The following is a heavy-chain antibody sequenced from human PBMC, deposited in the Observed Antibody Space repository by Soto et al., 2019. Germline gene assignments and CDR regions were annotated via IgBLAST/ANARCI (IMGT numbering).Heavy chain of an antibody. V-gene: IGHV4-59*01. CDR2: IYYSGST. J-gene: IGHJ6*03. D-gene: IGHD6-13*01. CDR1: GGSISSYY. Sequence: SETLSLTCTVSGGSISSYYWSWIRQPPGKALEWIGYIYYSGSTNYNPSLKSRVTISVDTSKNQFSLKLSSVTAADTAVYYCARVAAAGTSDYYYYYYMDVWGKGTTVTVSS. CDR3: ARVAAAGTSDYYYYYYMDV.